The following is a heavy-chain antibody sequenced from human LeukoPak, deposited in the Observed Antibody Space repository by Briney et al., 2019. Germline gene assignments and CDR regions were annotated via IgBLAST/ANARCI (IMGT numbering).Heavy chain of an antibody. Sequence: ASVKVSCKASGYTFTSYYMHWVRQAPGQGLEWMGIINPSGGSTSYAQKFQGRVTMTRDTSTSTVYMELSSLRSEDTAVYYCARAITIFGVVTHLHFDYWGQGTLVTVSS. J-gene: IGHJ4*02. CDR1: GYTFTSYY. CDR2: INPSGGST. V-gene: IGHV1-46*01. CDR3: ARAITIFGVVTHLHFDY. D-gene: IGHD3-3*01.